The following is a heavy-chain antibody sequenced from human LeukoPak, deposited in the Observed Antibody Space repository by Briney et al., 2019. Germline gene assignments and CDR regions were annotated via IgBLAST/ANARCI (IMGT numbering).Heavy chain of an antibody. J-gene: IGHJ4*02. CDR3: AKDGAGSQSYCSSTSCYVDY. V-gene: IGHV3-23*01. CDR1: GFTFSSYA. CDR2: ISGRGGST. Sequence: GGSLRLSCAASGFTFSSYAMSWVRQAPGKGLEWGSAISGRGGSTYYADSVKGRFTISRDNSKNTLYLQMNSLRAEDTAVYYCAKDGAGSQSYCSSTSCYVDYWGQGTLVTVSS. D-gene: IGHD2-2*01.